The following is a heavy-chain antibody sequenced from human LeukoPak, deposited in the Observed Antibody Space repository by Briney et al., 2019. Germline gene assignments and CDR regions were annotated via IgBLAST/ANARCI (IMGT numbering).Heavy chain of an antibody. Sequence: GGSLRLSCAASGFTFSSYGMHWVRQAPGKGLEWVAVIWYDGSNKYYADSVKGRFTISRDNSKNTLYLQMNSLRAEDTAVYYCAREASFFSRRPWYYFDYRGQGTLVTVSS. CDR3: AREASFFSRRPWYYFDY. CDR2: IWYDGSNK. J-gene: IGHJ4*02. D-gene: IGHD3-3*02. CDR1: GFTFSSYG. V-gene: IGHV3-33*01.